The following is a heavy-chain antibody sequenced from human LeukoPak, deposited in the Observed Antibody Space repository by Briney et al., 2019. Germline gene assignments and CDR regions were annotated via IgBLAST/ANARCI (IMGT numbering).Heavy chain of an antibody. CDR2: IYYSGST. J-gene: IGHJ6*02. CDR3: ARQGAPAYYYYYYGMDV. Sequence: SETLSLTCTVSGGSISSYYWSWIRQPPGKGLEWIGYIYYSGSTNCNPSLKSRVTISVDTSKNQFSLKLSSVTAADTAVYYCARQGAPAYYYYYYGMDVWGQGTTVTVSS. V-gene: IGHV4-59*08. CDR1: GGSISSYY.